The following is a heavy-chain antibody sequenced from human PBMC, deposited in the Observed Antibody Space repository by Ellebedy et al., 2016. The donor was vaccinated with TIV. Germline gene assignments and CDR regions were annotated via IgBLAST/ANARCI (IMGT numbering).Heavy chain of an antibody. CDR3: ARDRTYYFDSSGYSD. Sequence: PGGSLRLSCAASGFTFRSCTMHWVRQAPGKGLEWVALISSDETNTYYTDSVKGRFTISRDNSKNTLYLQMHSLRAEDTAVYYCARDRTYYFDSSGYSDWGQGTLVTVSS. D-gene: IGHD3-22*01. CDR2: ISSDETNT. V-gene: IGHV3-30-3*01. J-gene: IGHJ4*02. CDR1: GFTFRSCT.